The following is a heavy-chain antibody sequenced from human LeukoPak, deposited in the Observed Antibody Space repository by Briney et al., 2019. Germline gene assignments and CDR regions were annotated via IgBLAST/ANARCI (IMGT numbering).Heavy chain of an antibody. D-gene: IGHD3-22*01. CDR3: ARDGTIGYYDSSGFDY. Sequence: SETLSLTCTVSGGSNSSSSYYWGWIRQPPGKGLEWIGSIYYSGSTYYNPSLKSRVTMSVDTSKNQFSLKLSSVTAADTAVYYCARDGTIGYYDSSGFDYWGQGTLVTVSS. J-gene: IGHJ4*02. CDR2: IYYSGST. CDR1: GGSNSSSSYY. V-gene: IGHV4-39*07.